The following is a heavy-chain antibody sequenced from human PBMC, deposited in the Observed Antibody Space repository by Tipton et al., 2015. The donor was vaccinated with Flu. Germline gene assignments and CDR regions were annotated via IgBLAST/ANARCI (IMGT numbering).Heavy chain of an antibody. D-gene: IGHD2-21*01. J-gene: IGHJ4*02. CDR1: GFTFSTYS. CDR3: VRDPSGDDPPFFLDY. V-gene: IGHV3-48*04. CDR2: VSSSSSTI. Sequence: SLRLSCAASGFTFSTYSMSWVRQPPGKGLEWVSYVSSSSSTIYYAASVEGRFTISRDNAKSSLYLQMDSLRAEDTAVYYCVRDPSGDDPPFFLDYWGQGTLVTVSS.